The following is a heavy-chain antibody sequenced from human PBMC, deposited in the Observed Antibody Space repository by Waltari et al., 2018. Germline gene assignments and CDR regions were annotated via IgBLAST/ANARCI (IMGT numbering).Heavy chain of an antibody. Sequence: QLKLQESGPGLVKPSGTLSLTCGVLGDSMSTPDCWSWVRRPPGKGLEWIGQVHRSGRPNYIPSSASRVTMSLDTPNNQFSLELTSATAADTAVYYCARDRGRGLYLDSWGPGILVTVSP. D-gene: IGHD2-15*01. CDR1: GDSMSTPDC. CDR2: VHRSGRP. CDR3: ARDRGRGLYLDS. V-gene: IGHV4-4*02. J-gene: IGHJ4*02.